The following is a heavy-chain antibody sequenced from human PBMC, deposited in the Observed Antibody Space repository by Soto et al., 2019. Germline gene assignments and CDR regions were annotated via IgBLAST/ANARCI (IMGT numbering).Heavy chain of an antibody. V-gene: IGHV3-72*01. CDR1: GFTFSAHY. J-gene: IGHJ4*02. D-gene: IGHD1-26*01. CDR2: IKNKANSYTT. CDR3: ARVSLVGPSGGRYFDY. Sequence: EVQLVESGGGLVQPGGSLRLSCAASGFTFSAHYMDWVRQAPGKGLELVGRIKNKANSYTTEYAASVEGRFTISREDSQNSLYLQMNSLKTEDTAVYYCARVSLVGPSGGRYFDYWGQGSQVAVSS.